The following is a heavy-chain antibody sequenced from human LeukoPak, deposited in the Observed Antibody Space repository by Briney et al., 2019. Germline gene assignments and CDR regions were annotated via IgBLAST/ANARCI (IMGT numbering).Heavy chain of an antibody. CDR1: GFTFDDYA. V-gene: IGHV3-9*01. D-gene: IGHD1-26*01. Sequence: GGSLRLSCAASGFTFDDYAMHWVRQAPGKGLEWVSGISWNSGSIGYADSVKGRFTISRDNAKNSLYLQMNSLRAEDTALYYCAKEGGADCPWGQGTLVTVSS. CDR2: ISWNSGSI. CDR3: AKEGGADCP. J-gene: IGHJ5*02.